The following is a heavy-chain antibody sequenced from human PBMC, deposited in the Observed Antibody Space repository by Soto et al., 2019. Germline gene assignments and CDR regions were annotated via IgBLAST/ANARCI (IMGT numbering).Heavy chain of an antibody. J-gene: IGHJ6*02. CDR3: ARSQGGSSSLDIYYYYYYGMDV. CDR2: VIPIFGTA. D-gene: IGHD2-15*01. CDR1: GGTFSSYA. V-gene: IGHV1-69*01. Sequence: QVQLVQSGAEVKKPGSSVKVSCKAPGGTFSSYAISWVRQAPGQGLEWMGGVIPIFGTAKYAQKFQGRVTITADESTSTGYMELRSLRSEGTAVYYCARSQGGSSSLDIYYYYYYGMDVWGQGTTVTVSS.